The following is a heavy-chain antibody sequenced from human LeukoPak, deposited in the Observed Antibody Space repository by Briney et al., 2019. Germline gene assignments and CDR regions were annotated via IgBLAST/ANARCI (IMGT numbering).Heavy chain of an antibody. CDR1: GGSISSSHW. V-gene: IGHV4-4*02. J-gene: IGHJ6*03. D-gene: IGHD4-23*01. CDR3: AKEGASGWHYGGGYMDV. Sequence: SETLSLTCAVSGGSISSSHWWSWVRQPPGKGLEWIGDIYHSGSTNYNPSLKSRVTISVDKSNNQFSLKLSSVTAADTAVYYCAKEGASGWHYGGGYMDVWGKGTTVTVSS. CDR2: IYHSGST.